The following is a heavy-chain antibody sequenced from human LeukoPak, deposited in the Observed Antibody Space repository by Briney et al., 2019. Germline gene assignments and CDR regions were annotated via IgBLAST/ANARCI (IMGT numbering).Heavy chain of an antibody. D-gene: IGHD6-13*01. J-gene: IGHJ5*02. V-gene: IGHV1-69*10. CDR2: IIPILGIA. CDR3: ARDLWYSSSWYREYNWFDP. CDR1: GGTFSSYA. Sequence: ASVKVSCKASGGTFSSYAISWVRQAPGQGLEWMGGIIPILGIANYAQKFQGRVTITADKSTSTAYMELSSLGSEDTAVYYCARDLWYSSSWYREYNWFDPWGQGTLVTVSS.